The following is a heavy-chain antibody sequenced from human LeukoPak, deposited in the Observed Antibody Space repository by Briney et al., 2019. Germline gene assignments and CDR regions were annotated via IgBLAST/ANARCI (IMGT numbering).Heavy chain of an antibody. CDR1: GYTFTGYY. D-gene: IGHD4-17*01. CDR2: INPNSGGT. Sequence: GASVKVSCKASGYTFTGYYMHWVRQAPGQGLEWMGWINPNSGGTNYAQKFQGRVTMTRDTSISTAYMELSRLRSDDTAVYYCARKGMTTVTRRLGGLYNWFDPWGQGTLVTVSS. J-gene: IGHJ5*02. V-gene: IGHV1-2*02. CDR3: ARKGMTTVTRRLGGLYNWFDP.